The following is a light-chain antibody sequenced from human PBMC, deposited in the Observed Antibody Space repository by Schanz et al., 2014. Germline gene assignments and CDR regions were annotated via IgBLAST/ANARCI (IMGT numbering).Light chain of an antibody. Sequence: EIVMTQSPATLSVSPGERATLSCWASQSVSSNLAWYQQKPGQAPRLLIYGSSNRATGVPARFSGSGSGTEFTLTISSLQSEDFAVYYCQQYNSWPPNTFGQGTKLEIK. CDR2: GSS. CDR3: QQYNSWPPNT. CDR1: QSVSSN. J-gene: IGKJ2*01. V-gene: IGKV3-15*01.